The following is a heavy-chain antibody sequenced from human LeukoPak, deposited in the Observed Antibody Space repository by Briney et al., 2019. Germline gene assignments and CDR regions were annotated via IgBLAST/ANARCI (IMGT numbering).Heavy chain of an antibody. CDR1: GGSISSSSYY. CDR2: IYYSGST. D-gene: IGHD6-25*01. Sequence: SETLSLTCTVSGGSISSSSYYWGWIRQPPGKGLEWIGSIYYSGSTYYNPSLKGRVTISVDTSKNQFSLKLRSVTAADTAVYYCARVLSSVLASNNWFDPWGQGTLVTVSS. V-gene: IGHV4-39*07. CDR3: ARVLSSVLASNNWFDP. J-gene: IGHJ5*02.